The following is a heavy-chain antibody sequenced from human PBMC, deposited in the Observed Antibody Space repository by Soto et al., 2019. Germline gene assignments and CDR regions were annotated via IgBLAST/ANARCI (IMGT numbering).Heavy chain of an antibody. CDR2: IKEDGSDK. CDR1: GFIFRNYW. V-gene: IGHV3-7*01. Sequence: DVQLVESGGGLVQPGGSLRLSCGPSGFIFRNYWMSWVRQFQGRGLEWVAHIKEDGSDKYYGASVKGRFIISRDNAKNSLFLQMNSLRVEDTAVYYCATTLTTSAEYFQYWGQGTLVTVSS. CDR3: ATTLTTSAEYFQY. D-gene: IGHD1-1*01. J-gene: IGHJ1*01.